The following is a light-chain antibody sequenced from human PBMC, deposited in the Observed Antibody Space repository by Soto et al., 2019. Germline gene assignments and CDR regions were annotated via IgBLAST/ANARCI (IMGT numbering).Light chain of an antibody. J-gene: IGLJ2*01. CDR1: SSDLGGYNY. CDR3: SSYTSSNTLVV. CDR2: DVR. Sequence: QSALTQPASVSGSPGQSITISCTGTSSDLGGYNYVSWYQQHPGKAPKVMIYDVRNRPSGVSNRFSGSKSGNTASLTISGLQAEDEADYYCSSYTSSNTLVVFGGGTQLTVL. V-gene: IGLV2-14*03.